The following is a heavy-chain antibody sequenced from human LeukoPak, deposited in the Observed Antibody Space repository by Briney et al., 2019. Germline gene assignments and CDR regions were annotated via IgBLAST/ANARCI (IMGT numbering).Heavy chain of an antibody. J-gene: IGHJ2*01. Sequence: SETLSLTCTVSGGSISSYYWSWIRQPAGKGLEWIGRIYTSGSTNYNPSPKSRVTMSVDTSKNQFSLKLSSVTAADTAVYYCARSHPVVVTPDYWYFDLWGRGTLVTVSS. D-gene: IGHD2-2*01. CDR1: GGSISSYY. CDR3: ARSHPVVVTPDYWYFDL. V-gene: IGHV4-4*07. CDR2: IYTSGST.